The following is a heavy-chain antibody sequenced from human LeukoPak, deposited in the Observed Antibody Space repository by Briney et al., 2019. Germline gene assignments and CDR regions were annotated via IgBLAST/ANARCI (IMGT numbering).Heavy chain of an antibody. D-gene: IGHD3-10*01. CDR1: RYTFTSYA. CDR2: INTNTGNP. Sequence: ASVKVSCKASRYTFTSYAMNWVRQAPGRGLEWMGWINTNTGNPTYAQGFTGRFVFSLDTSVSTAYLQISSLRAEDTAVYYCATRGPKFYDYWGQGTLVTVSS. CDR3: ATRGPKFYDY. J-gene: IGHJ4*02. V-gene: IGHV7-4-1*02.